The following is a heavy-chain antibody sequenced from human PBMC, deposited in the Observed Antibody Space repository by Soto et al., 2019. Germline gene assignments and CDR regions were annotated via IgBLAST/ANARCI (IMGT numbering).Heavy chain of an antibody. V-gene: IGHV3-23*05. CDR2: ILSDYNT. Sequence: EVQLLQSGGGLVQPGGSLTLSCAASGFTFSDYTMTWVRQAPGKVLECVSDILSDYNTYYADSVRGRFTISRDNSKNTLSLEMNSLRPEHTAVYFCARRTSGYFGYWGQGALVTVSS. CDR3: ARRTSGYFGY. D-gene: IGHD6-19*01. J-gene: IGHJ4*02. CDR1: GFTFSDYT.